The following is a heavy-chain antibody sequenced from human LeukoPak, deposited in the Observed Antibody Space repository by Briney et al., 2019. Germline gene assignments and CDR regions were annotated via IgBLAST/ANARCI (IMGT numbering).Heavy chain of an antibody. V-gene: IGHV1-2*02. CDR2: INPNSGGT. CDR3: ARDSASYYDFRSGYYHDYFDY. D-gene: IGHD3-3*01. Sequence: GASVKVSCKASGYTFTGYYMHWVRQAPGQGLEWMGWINPNSGGTNYAQKFQGRVTMTRDTSISTAYMELGRLRSDDTAVYYCARDSASYYDFRSGYYHDYFDYWGQGTLVTVSS. CDR1: GYTFTGYY. J-gene: IGHJ4*02.